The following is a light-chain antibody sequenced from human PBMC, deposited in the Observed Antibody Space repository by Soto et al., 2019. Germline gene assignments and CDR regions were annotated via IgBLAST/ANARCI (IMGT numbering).Light chain of an antibody. CDR1: QSVSNNY. V-gene: IGKV3-20*01. Sequence: EIVLTQSPGPPSLSPGERATLSCRASQSVSNNYLAWYQQKPGQTPRLLIYGASNRATGIPDRFSGSGSGTDFTLTISRLEPEDFAVYYCQQYGSSLITFGQGTRLETK. CDR3: QQYGSSLIT. J-gene: IGKJ5*01. CDR2: GAS.